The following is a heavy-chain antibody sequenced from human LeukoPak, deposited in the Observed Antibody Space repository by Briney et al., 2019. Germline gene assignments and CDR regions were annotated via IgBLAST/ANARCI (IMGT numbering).Heavy chain of an antibody. D-gene: IGHD3-22*01. Sequence: ETLSLTCTVSGGSISSYYWSWIRQPAGKGLEWIGRIYTSGSTNYNPSLKSRVTISVDTSKNQFSLKLSSVTAADTAVYYCARWQYDSSGYRKIDCWGQGTLVTVSS. V-gene: IGHV4-4*07. CDR3: ARWQYDSSGYRKIDC. CDR2: IYTSGST. CDR1: GGSISSYY. J-gene: IGHJ4*02.